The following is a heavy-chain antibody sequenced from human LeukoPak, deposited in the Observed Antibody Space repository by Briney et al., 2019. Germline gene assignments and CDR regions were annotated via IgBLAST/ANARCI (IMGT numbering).Heavy chain of an antibody. CDR2: VYYSGST. J-gene: IGHJ4*02. V-gene: IGHV4-59*08. D-gene: IGHD3-16*02. CDR3: ATIGDFDY. Sequence: SETLSLTCTVSGGSISSCYWSWLRQPPGKGLEWIGYVYYSGSTNYSPSLKSRVTISLDTSKNQFSLKLSSVTAADTAVYYCATIGDFDYWGQGTLVTVSS. CDR1: GGSISSCY.